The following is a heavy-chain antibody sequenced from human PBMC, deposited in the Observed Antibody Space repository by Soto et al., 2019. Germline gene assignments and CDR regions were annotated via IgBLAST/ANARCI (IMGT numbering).Heavy chain of an antibody. V-gene: IGHV4-39*01. CDR2: IYYSGYA. Sequence: QVQLQESGPGLVKPSETLSLTCTVSGASISNTRYYWGWIRQPPGKGLEWIVSIYYSGYAYYNPSLKSRVTISVDTSKNQFSLNLSSMTAADTAVYYCARPTSTDLRDPFDIWGQGIMVTVSS. J-gene: IGHJ3*02. CDR3: ARPTSTDLRDPFDI. D-gene: IGHD4-17*01. CDR1: GASISNTRYY.